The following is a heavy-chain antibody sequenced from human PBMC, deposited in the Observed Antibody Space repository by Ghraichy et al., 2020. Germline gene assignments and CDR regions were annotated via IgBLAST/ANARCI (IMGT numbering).Heavy chain of an antibody. CDR3: AKDEVSGGAAAGRFDY. CDR1: GFTFSSYG. D-gene: IGHD6-13*01. Sequence: GGSLRLSCAASGFTFSSYGMHWVRQAPGKGLEWVAFIRYDGSNKYYADSVKGRFTISRDNSKNTLYLQMNSLRAEDTAVYYCAKDEVSGGAAAGRFDYWGQGTLVTVSS. J-gene: IGHJ4*02. CDR2: IRYDGSNK. V-gene: IGHV3-30*02.